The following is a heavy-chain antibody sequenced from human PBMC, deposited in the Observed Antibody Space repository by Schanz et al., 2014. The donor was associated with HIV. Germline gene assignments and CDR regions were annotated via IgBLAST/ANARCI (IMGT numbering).Heavy chain of an antibody. D-gene: IGHD3-22*01. CDR3: ARVRDTSYYDSSAYYLDY. Sequence: VQLVESGGGVVQPGRSLRLSCVASGFTVSNNYMSWVRQAPGKGLEWVSVIYSGGSTYYADSVKGRFTISRDNSKNTLYLQMNSLRAEDTAVYYCARVRDTSYYDSSAYYLDYWGQGTLVTVSS. J-gene: IGHJ4*02. CDR1: GFTVSNNY. CDR2: IYSGGST. V-gene: IGHV3-53*01.